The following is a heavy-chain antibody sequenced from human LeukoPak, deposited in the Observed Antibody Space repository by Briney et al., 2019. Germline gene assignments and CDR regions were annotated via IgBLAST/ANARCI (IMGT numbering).Heavy chain of an antibody. CDR1: RFTFSSYA. CDR2: ISGGGGST. CDR3: ARENWVYNWKYDSSGSGINY. Sequence: RGSLRLSCAASRFTFSSYAMSWVRQAPGRGLEWVSTISGGGGSTYYSDSVKGRFTISRDNSKNTLYLQMNSLRAEDTAIYYCARENWVYNWKYDSSGSGINYWGQGTLVTVSS. V-gene: IGHV3-23*01. D-gene: IGHD3-22*01. J-gene: IGHJ4*02.